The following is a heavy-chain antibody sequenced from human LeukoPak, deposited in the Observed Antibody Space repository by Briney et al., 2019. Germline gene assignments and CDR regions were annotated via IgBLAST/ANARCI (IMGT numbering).Heavy chain of an antibody. V-gene: IGHV3-23*01. CDR2: ISGSGGST. D-gene: IGHD1-26*01. Sequence: GGSLRLSCAASGFTFSSYAMSWVRQAPGKGLEWVSAISGSGGSTYYADSVKGRFTISRDNSKNTLYLQMNSLRAEDTAVYYCAKSRSKWELLEDAFDIWGQGTMVTVSS. CDR3: AKSRSKWELLEDAFDI. CDR1: GFTFSSYA. J-gene: IGHJ3*02.